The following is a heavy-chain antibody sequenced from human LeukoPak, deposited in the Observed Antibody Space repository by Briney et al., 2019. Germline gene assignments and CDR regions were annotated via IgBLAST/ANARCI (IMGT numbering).Heavy chain of an antibody. CDR2: ISGSGTTT. CDR1: GFTFTSYG. V-gene: IGHV3-23*01. CDR3: AKDGFYYGSGSYQEFDP. D-gene: IGHD3-10*01. Sequence: PGGSLRLSYAATGFTFTSYGMSWVREAPGKRLEWVSAISGSGTTTYYADSVKGRFTISRDNSKNTLYLQMNSLRAEDTAVYYCAKDGFYYGSGSYQEFDPWGQGTLVTVSS. J-gene: IGHJ5*02.